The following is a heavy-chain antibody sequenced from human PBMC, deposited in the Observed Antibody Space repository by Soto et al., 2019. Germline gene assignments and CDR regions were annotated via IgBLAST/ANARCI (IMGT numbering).Heavy chain of an antibody. J-gene: IGHJ4*02. D-gene: IGHD2-21*01. Sequence: ASVKVSCKASGYTFTSYYMHWVRQAPGQGLEWMGIINPSGGSTSYAQKFQGRVTMTRDTSTSTVYMELSSLRPEDTAVYYCARVLRSPRYFDYWGQGTLVTVSS. CDR3: ARVLRSPRYFDY. V-gene: IGHV1-46*01. CDR2: INPSGGST. CDR1: GYTFTSYY.